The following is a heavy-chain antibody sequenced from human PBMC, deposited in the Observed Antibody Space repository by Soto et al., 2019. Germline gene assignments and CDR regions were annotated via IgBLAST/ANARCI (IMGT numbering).Heavy chain of an antibody. CDR1: GFTFSSYA. CDR3: AREDGYRGGDAFDI. Sequence: LRLSCAASGFTFSSYAMHWVRQAPGKGLEWVSVIYSGGSTYYADSVKGRFTISRDNSKNTLYLQMNSPRAEDTAVYYCAREDGYRGGDAFDIWGQGTMVTVSS. D-gene: IGHD5-12*01. V-gene: IGHV3-66*01. CDR2: IYSGGST. J-gene: IGHJ3*02.